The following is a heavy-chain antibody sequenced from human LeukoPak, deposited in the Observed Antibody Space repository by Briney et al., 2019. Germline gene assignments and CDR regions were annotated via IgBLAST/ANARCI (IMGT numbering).Heavy chain of an antibody. CDR2: FDPEDGET. CDR1: GYTLTELS. Sequence: ASVKVSCKVSGYTLTELSMNWVRQAPGKGREWMGGFDPEDGETIYAQKFQGRVTMTEDTSTDTAYMELSSLRSEDTAVYYCATRPRDSSYFYFYFDHWGQGSLVTVSS. D-gene: IGHD3-22*01. V-gene: IGHV1-24*01. J-gene: IGHJ4*02. CDR3: ATRPRDSSYFYFYFDH.